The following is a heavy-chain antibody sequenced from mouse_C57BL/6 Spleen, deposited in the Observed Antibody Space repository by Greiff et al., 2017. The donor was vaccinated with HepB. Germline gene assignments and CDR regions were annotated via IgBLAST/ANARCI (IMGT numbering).Heavy chain of an antibody. J-gene: IGHJ2*01. V-gene: IGHV1-81*01. Sequence: VQLVESGAELARPGASVKLSCKASGYTFTSYGISWVKQRTGQGLEWIGEIYPRSGNTYYNEKFKGKATLTAYKSSSTAYMELRSLTSEDSAVYFCARRVYDYDGGYFDYWGQGTTLTVSS. D-gene: IGHD2-4*01. CDR3: ARRVYDYDGGYFDY. CDR2: IYPRSGNT. CDR1: GYTFTSYG.